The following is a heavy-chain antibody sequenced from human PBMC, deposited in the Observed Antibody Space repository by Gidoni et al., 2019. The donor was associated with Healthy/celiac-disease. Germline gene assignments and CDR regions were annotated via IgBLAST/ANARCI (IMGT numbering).Heavy chain of an antibody. CDR1: VYPFTGYY. CDR3: ARLTEGIAAAGSDY. V-gene: IGHV1-2*02. Sequence: QVQLVQSGAEVKKPGASVTVSCKASVYPFTGYYMHVWRQAPGQGLEWMGWINPNSGGTNYAQKFQGRVTMTRDTAISTAYMELSRLRSDDTAVYYWARLTEGIAAAGSDYWGQGTLVTVS. D-gene: IGHD6-13*01. CDR2: INPNSGGT. J-gene: IGHJ4*02.